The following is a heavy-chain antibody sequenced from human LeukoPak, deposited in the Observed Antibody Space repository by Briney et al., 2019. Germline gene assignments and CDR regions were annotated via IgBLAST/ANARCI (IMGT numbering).Heavy chain of an antibody. CDR2: VKQDGSEK. CDR3: ARDLRPYYYYYGMDV. V-gene: IGHV3-7*01. CDR1: GFTFSSYW. Sequence: GGSLRLSCAASGFTFSSYWMSWVRQAPGKGLEWVANVKQDGSEKYYVDSVKGRFTISRDNAKNSLYLQMNSLRAEDTAVYYCARDLRPYYYYYGMDVWGQGTTVTVSS. J-gene: IGHJ6*02.